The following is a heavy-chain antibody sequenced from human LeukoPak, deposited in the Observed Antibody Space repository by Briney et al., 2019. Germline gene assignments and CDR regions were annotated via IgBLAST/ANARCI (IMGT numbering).Heavy chain of an antibody. V-gene: IGHV3-30*03. D-gene: IGHD3-16*01. CDR3: ARDLEYYYYFDY. CDR2: ISYDGSNK. J-gene: IGHJ4*02. CDR1: GFTFSSYG. Sequence: GSLRLSCAASGFTFSSYGMHWVRQAPGKGLEWVAVISYDGSNKYYADSVKGRFTISRDNSKNTLYLQMNSLRAEDTAVYFCARDLEYYYYFDYWGQGTLVTVSS.